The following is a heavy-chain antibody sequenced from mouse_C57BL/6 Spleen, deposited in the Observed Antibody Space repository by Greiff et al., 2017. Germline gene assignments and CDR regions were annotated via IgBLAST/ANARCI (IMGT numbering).Heavy chain of an antibody. CDR1: GYTFTSYW. V-gene: IGHV1-50*01. D-gene: IGHD2-1*01. CDR3: ARRGKYGTYYAMDY. J-gene: IGHJ4*01. Sequence: QVQLQQPGAELVKPGASVKLSCKASGYTFTSYWMQWVKQRPGQGLEWIGEIDPSDSYTNYNQKFKGKATLSVDTSSSTAYMQLSSLTSEDSAVYYCARRGKYGTYYAMDYWGQGTSVTVSS. CDR2: IDPSDSYT.